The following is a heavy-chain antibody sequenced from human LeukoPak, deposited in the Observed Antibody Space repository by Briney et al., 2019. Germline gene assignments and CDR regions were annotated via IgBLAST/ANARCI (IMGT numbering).Heavy chain of an antibody. D-gene: IGHD3-10*01. Sequence: GESLKISCKCSGYSFTSYWIGWVRQMPGKGLEGMGIIYPGDSDTRYSPSSQGQVTISDDKSISTAYRQWSSLKASDSAMYYCARHPYGSGSYHFDYWGQGTLVTVSS. CDR2: IYPGDSDT. CDR3: ARHPYGSGSYHFDY. CDR1: GYSFTSYW. V-gene: IGHV5-51*01. J-gene: IGHJ4*02.